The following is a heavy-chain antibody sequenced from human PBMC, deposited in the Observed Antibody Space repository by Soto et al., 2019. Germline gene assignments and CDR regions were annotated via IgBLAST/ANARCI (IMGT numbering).Heavy chain of an antibody. Sequence: EMHLLESEGGLGQTGGSLRLSCAASGFSFNSYAMSWVRQAPGKGLEWVSVIGGRGENIYYADSVRGRFTISRDNPNNTLYLQMNSLRVEDTAVYYCANAGCLDVWGQGTTVTVSS. CDR3: ANAGCLDV. V-gene: IGHV3-23*01. J-gene: IGHJ6*02. CDR2: IGGRGENI. CDR1: GFSFNSYA. D-gene: IGHD6-19*01.